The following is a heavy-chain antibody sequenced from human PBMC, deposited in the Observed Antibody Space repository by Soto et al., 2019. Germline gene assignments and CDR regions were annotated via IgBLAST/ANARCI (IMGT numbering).Heavy chain of an antibody. D-gene: IGHD2-2*02. CDR3: ARVAIACPSSSCYNHYYYSLDV. V-gene: IGHV4-30-4*01. CDR2: IYYRGST. Sequence: LSLTCTVSGGSISSDNFFWSWIRQPPGEGLEWIGYIYYRGSTYYNPSLESRLTLLVDTSKNQFSLKLRSATAADTAVYYCARVAIACPSSSCYNHYYYSLDVWGQGTTVTVSS. J-gene: IGHJ6*02. CDR1: GGSISSDNFF.